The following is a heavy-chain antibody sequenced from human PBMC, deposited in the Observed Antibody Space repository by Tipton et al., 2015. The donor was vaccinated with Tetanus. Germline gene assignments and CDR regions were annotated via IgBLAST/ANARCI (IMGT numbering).Heavy chain of an antibody. Sequence: TLSLTCTVSGGSVRSGDYSWNWIRQPPGKGLEWLAYVSYSGRTNSNYSLKSRITISQDTSKNRFSLNLSSVTAADTAVYFCARANFDFPKKGPFDSWGQGIPVIVS. V-gene: IGHV4-61*03. CDR2: VSYSGRT. CDR3: ARANFDFPKKGPFDS. J-gene: IGHJ4*02. D-gene: IGHD3-3*01. CDR1: GGSVRSGDYS.